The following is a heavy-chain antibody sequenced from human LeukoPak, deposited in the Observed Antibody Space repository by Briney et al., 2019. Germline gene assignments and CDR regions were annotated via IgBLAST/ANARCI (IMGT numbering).Heavy chain of an antibody. V-gene: IGHV3-11*01. D-gene: IGHD3-9*01. J-gene: IGHJ4*02. CDR3: AKDHYDILTGYLLFDC. CDR2: ISSSGSTI. CDR1: GFTFSDYY. Sequence: KSGGSLRLSCAASGFTFSDYYMSWIRQAPGKGLEWVSYISSSGSTIYYADSVKGRFTISRDNAKNSLYLQMNSLRAEDTAIYYCAKDHYDILTGYLLFDCWGQGTLVTVSS.